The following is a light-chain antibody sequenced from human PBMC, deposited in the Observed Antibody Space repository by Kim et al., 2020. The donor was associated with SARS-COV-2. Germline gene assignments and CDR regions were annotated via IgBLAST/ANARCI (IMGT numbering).Light chain of an antibody. CDR2: SNN. J-gene: IGLJ2*01. V-gene: IGLV1-44*01. CDR3: ATWDDSLYAPV. Sequence: GQMVTISCSGSSSNIGSNTITWYQHLPRTAPKLLIHSNNRRPSGVPDRFSGSKSGTSASLAINGLQSDDEADYYCATWDDSLYAPVFGGGTQLTVL. CDR1: SSNIGSNT.